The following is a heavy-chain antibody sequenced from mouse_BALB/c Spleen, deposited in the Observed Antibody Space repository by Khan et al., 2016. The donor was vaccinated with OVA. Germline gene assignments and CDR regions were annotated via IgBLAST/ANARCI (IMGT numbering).Heavy chain of an antibody. V-gene: IGHV1-18*01. CDR2: VNPNNGGT. CDR3: GRGYDFFVY. D-gene: IGHD2-14*01. CDR1: GYSFTLYY. J-gene: IGHJ3*01. Sequence: MQLEESGPDLVKPGASVNITCKASGYSFTLYYMHWVRQSHGKSLVCIGRVNPNNGGTSYNQKLKGKAILNVDKSSTKAYMELRCLTSEDSAAYNSGRGYDFFVYWGQGTLVTVSA.